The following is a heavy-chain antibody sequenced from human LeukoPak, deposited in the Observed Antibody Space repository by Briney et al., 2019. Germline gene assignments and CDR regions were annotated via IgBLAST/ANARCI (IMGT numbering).Heavy chain of an antibody. CDR1: GFTFSDYW. CDR3: ATDRKVGTWDPRFNY. D-gene: IGHD4-23*01. Sequence: SGGSLRLSCSASGFTFSDYWMMWGRQAPGKGLEWVGNIRQDDSEKNYVDSVKGRFTISRDNAKSSLYLQMNSLRAEDTAIYYCATDRKVGTWDPRFNYWGQGTLVTVSS. CDR2: IRQDDSEK. V-gene: IGHV3-7*01. J-gene: IGHJ4*02.